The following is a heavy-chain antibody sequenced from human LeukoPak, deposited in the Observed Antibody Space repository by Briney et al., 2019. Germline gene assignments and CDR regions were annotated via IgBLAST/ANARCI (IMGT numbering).Heavy chain of an antibody. D-gene: IGHD3-9*01. CDR2: INPSGGST. Sequence: APVKGSCKTSGYTFTDYYMHWGRQAPGQGLEGRGIINPSGGSTSYAQKFQGRVTMTRDTSTSTVYMELSSLRSEDTAVYYCARLSSAGYYSTWFDPWGQGTLVTVSS. CDR3: ARLSSAGYYSTWFDP. CDR1: GYTFTDYY. J-gene: IGHJ5*02. V-gene: IGHV1-46*01.